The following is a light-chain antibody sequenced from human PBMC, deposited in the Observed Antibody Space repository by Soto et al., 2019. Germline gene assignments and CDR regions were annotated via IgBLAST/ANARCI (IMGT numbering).Light chain of an antibody. CDR3: QTWGTGVHWV. J-gene: IGLJ3*02. Sequence: QPVLTQSPSASASLGASVKLTCTLSSGHSSYAIAWHQQQPQKGPRYLMKLNGDGSHSKGDGIPDRFSGSSSGAERYLTISSLQSEDGADYYCQTWGTGVHWVFGGGTKLTVL. CDR1: SGHSSYA. V-gene: IGLV4-69*01. CDR2: LNGDGSH.